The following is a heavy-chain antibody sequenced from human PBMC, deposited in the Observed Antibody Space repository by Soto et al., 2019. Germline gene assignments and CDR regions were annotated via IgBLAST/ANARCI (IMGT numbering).Heavy chain of an antibody. D-gene: IGHD6-19*01. CDR1: GFTFSSYP. CDR3: ARQYSSGWYGVEY. V-gene: IGHV3-33*01. Sequence: QVQLVESGGGVVQPGRSLRLSCAASGFTFSSYPMQWVRQAPGKGLEWVALIWYDGSKEYYADSVKGRFTISRDNSKNTLYLQMNSLRAEDRAVYYCARQYSSGWYGVEYWGQGTLVTVSS. J-gene: IGHJ4*02. CDR2: IWYDGSKE.